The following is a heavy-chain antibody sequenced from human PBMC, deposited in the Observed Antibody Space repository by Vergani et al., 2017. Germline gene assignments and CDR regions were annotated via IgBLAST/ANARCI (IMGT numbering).Heavy chain of an antibody. D-gene: IGHD3-10*01. V-gene: IGHV1-2*02. CDR3: ARGQRGFGELFTYNWFDP. CDR2: INPKSGDT. CDR1: GYTFNGYY. Sequence: QVQLVQSGAEVKKPGASVKVSCKASGYTFNGYYMHWVRQAPGQGLEWMGWINPKSGDTNYAQKFQGRVTMTRDTSISTAYMELSRLRSDDTAVYYCARGQRGFGELFTYNWFDPWGQGTLVTVSS. J-gene: IGHJ5*02.